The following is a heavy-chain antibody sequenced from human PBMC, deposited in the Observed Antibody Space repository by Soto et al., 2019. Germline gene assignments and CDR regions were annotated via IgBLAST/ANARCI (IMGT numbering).Heavy chain of an antibody. Sequence: QVQLVESGGGVAQPGRYLTLSCAASGFTFNTYAMHWVRLPPGKGLEWVAAISYAGGSKYYADSVRNRFTISRDDSKSTLYLQMNSLRREDTAVYYCARTEGFSIYWYTDWGQGTLVTVSS. J-gene: IGHJ4*02. V-gene: IGHV3-30-3*01. CDR1: GFTFNTYA. CDR2: ISYAGGSK. D-gene: IGHD6-13*01. CDR3: ARTEGFSIYWYTD.